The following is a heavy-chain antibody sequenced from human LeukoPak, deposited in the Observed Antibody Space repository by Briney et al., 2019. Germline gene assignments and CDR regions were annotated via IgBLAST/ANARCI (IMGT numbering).Heavy chain of an antibody. D-gene: IGHD3-3*01. CDR3: ARVGLDLRSSSVFDH. CDR1: GASINSGDFF. V-gene: IGHV4-30-4*08. J-gene: IGHJ4*02. Sequence: SETLSLTCTVSGASINSGDFFWSWVRQAPGQGLEWIGNIYYSGSTSSNPSLRSRTTLSVDTSKNEFSLRLRSVTAADTAVYYCARVGLDLRSSSVFDHWGQGTLVTVSS. CDR2: IYYSGST.